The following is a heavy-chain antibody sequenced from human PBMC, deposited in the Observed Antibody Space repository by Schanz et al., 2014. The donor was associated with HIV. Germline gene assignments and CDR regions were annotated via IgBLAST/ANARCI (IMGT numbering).Heavy chain of an antibody. CDR3: ARVANWDYYGMDV. V-gene: IGHV3-30*03. CDR2: ISYDGSNK. D-gene: IGHD3-16*01. J-gene: IGHJ6*02. CDR1: GFTFSTYG. Sequence: QVQLVESGGGVVQPGRSLRLSCAASGFTFSTYGMHWVRQAPGKGREWVAFISYDGSNKYYADSVKGRFTISRDNSKNTLYLQMNSLRAEDTAVYYCARVANWDYYGMDVWGRGTTVIVSS.